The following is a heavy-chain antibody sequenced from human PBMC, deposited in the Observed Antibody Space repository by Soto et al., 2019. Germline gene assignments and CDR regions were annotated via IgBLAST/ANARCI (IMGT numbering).Heavy chain of an antibody. CDR1: GYTFTSYG. V-gene: IGHV1-18*01. J-gene: IGHJ4*02. CDR2: ISAYNGNT. D-gene: IGHD6-6*01. CDR3: ARDRAPHSSSSAGYFDY. Sequence: QVQLVQSGAEVKKPGASVKVSCKASGYTFTSYGISWVRQAPGQGLEWMGWISAYNGNTNYAQKLQGRVTMTTDISTSTAYMNLRSLRSDDTAAYYCARDRAPHSSSSAGYFDYWGQGTLVTVSS.